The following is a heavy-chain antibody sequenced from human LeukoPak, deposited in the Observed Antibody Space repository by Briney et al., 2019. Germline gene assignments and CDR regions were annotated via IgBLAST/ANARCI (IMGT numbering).Heavy chain of an antibody. CDR2: IYSGGST. J-gene: IGHJ4*02. CDR3: AKPHFDY. Sequence: GGSLRLSCAASGFTFNTYGMTWVRQAPGKGLEWVSLIYSGGSTYYADSVKGRFTISRDSSRNTLYLQMNSLRAEDTAVYYCAKPHFDYWGQGTLVTVSS. CDR1: GFTFNTYG. V-gene: IGHV3-66*04.